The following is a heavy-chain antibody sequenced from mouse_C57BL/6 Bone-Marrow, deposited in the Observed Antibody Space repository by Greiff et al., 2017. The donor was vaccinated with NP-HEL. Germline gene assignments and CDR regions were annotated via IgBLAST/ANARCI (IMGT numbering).Heavy chain of an antibody. CDR2: INPNNGGT. Sequence: VQLKESGPELVKPGASVKIPCKASGFTFTDYNMDWVKQSHGKSLEWIGDINPNNGGTIYNQQFKGKATLTADKSSSTAYMELRSLTSEDTAVYYCARGRWLLPPYAMDYWGQGTSVNVSS. CDR3: ARGRWLLPPYAMDY. D-gene: IGHD2-3*01. V-gene: IGHV1-18*01. J-gene: IGHJ4*01. CDR1: GFTFTDYN.